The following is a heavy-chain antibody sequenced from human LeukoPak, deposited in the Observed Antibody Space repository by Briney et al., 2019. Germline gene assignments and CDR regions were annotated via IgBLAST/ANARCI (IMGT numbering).Heavy chain of an antibody. CDR2: IYYSGST. CDR1: GGSISSSSYY. Sequence: PLETLSLTCTVSGGSISSSSYYWGWIRQPPGKGLEWIGSIYYSGSTYYNPSLKSRGTISVGTSKNQFSLKLSSVTAADRAVYYCGRHSGGSYVGHIDPWGQGTLVTVSS. V-gene: IGHV4-39*01. CDR3: GRHSGGSYVGHIDP. D-gene: IGHD1-26*01. J-gene: IGHJ5*02.